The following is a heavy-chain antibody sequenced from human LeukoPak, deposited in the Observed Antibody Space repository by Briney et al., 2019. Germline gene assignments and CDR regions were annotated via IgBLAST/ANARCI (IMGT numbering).Heavy chain of an antibody. D-gene: IGHD1-7*01. V-gene: IGHV3-11*04. CDR2: IRDTARTK. CDR3: AGVNYWNYPF. Sequence: GGSLRLSCAASGFTFSDYYMTWIRQTPGKGLEWVSYIRDTARTKSYADSVKGRFTISRDNAKNSLYLQMNSLRVEDTAVYYCAGVNYWNYPFWGQGTLVTVSS. CDR1: GFTFSDYY. J-gene: IGHJ4*02.